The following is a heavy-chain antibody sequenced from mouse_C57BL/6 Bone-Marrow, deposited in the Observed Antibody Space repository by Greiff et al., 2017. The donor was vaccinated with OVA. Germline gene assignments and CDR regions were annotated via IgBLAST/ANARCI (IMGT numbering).Heavy chain of an antibody. Sequence: EVQLQESGGGLVKPGGSLKLSCAASGFTFSDYGMHWVRQAPEKGLEWVAYISSGSSTIYYADTVKGRFTISRDNAKNTLFLQMTSLRSEDTAMYYCASELGRRGYWGQGTTLTVSS. D-gene: IGHD4-1*01. J-gene: IGHJ2*01. V-gene: IGHV5-17*01. CDR3: ASELGRRGY. CDR2: ISSGSSTI. CDR1: GFTFSDYG.